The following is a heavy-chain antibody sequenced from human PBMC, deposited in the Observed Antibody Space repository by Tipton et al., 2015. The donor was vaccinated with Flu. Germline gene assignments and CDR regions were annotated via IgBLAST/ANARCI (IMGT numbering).Heavy chain of an antibody. CDR2: IRSSGTTR. D-gene: IGHD3-16*01. J-gene: IGHJ4*02. CDR3: ARGFIRLCDY. CDR1: GFTFDNYA. Sequence: SLRLSCAASGFTFDNYAMHWVRRAPGKGLEWVSYIRSSGTTRYYADSVKGRFTISRDNAKNSLYLQMNGLRAEDTAVYYCARGFIRLCDYWGQGTLVTVSS. V-gene: IGHV3-48*03.